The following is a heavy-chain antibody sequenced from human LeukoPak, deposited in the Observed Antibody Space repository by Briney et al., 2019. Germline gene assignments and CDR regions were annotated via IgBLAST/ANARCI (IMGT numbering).Heavy chain of an antibody. V-gene: IGHV1-69*13. J-gene: IGHJ5*02. CDR1: GYTFTSYY. D-gene: IGHD3-3*01. Sequence: ASVKVSCKASGYTFTSYYMHWVRQAPGQGLEWMGGIIPIFGTANYAQKFQGRVTITADESTSTAYMELSSLRSEDTAVYYCAKSSQYYDFWSGYQNWFDPWGQGTLVTVSS. CDR2: IIPIFGTA. CDR3: AKSSQYYDFWSGYQNWFDP.